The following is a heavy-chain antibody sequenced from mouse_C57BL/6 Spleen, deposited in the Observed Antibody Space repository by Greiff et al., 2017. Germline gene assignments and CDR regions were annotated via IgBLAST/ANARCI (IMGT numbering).Heavy chain of an antibody. CDR3: ARRFSSVPDY. CDR1: GYTFTSYW. V-gene: IGHV1-55*01. CDR2: IYPGSGST. J-gene: IGHJ2*01. D-gene: IGHD3-2*02. Sequence: QVQLQQPGAELVKPGASVKMSCKASGYTFTSYWITWVKQRPGQGREWIGDIYPGSGSTNYNEKFKSKATLTVDTASSTAYMQLSSLTSEDSAVYYCARRFSSVPDYWGQGTTLTVSS.